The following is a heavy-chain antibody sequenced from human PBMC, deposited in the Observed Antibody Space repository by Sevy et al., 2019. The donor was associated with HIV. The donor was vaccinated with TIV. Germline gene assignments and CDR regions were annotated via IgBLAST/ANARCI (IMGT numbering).Heavy chain of an antibody. CDR3: ARVSSTANKDYYGSGSYYGY. V-gene: IGHV3-72*01. Sequence: GGSLRLSCAASGFTFSDHYMDWVRQAPGKGLEWVGRTRNKANSYTTEYAASVKGRFTISRDDSKNSLYLQMNSLKTEDTAVYYCARVSSTANKDYYGSGSYYGYWGQGTLVTVSS. CDR2: TRNKANSYTT. CDR1: GFTFSDHY. J-gene: IGHJ4*02. D-gene: IGHD3-10*01.